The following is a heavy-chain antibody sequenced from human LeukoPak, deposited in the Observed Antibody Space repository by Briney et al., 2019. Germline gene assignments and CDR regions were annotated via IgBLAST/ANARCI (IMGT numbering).Heavy chain of an antibody. CDR3: ARAASPKPFDF. Sequence: PGGSLRLSCAASGFTFSSHTINWVRQAPGKGLEWVSSISGSTTCKYHADSVKGRFTISRDNAKNSVFLQMNSLRAEDTAVYYCARAASPKPFDFWGQGTLVTVSS. V-gene: IGHV3-21*01. CDR1: GFTFSSHT. J-gene: IGHJ5*01. D-gene: IGHD1-14*01. CDR2: ISGSTTCK.